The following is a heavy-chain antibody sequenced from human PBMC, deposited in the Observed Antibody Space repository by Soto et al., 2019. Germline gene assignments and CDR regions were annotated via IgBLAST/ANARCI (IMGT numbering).Heavy chain of an antibody. J-gene: IGHJ4*02. CDR2: INHSGST. V-gene: IGHV4-4*02. Sequence: SETLSLTCAVSGGSISSSNWWSWVRQPPGKGLEWIGEINHSGSTHYNPSLKSRVTISVEMSKNQFSLKLSSVTAADTAVYYCASGRSGWSRGEWYYFDYWGQGSPVTVSS. CDR3: ASGRSGWSRGEWYYFDY. D-gene: IGHD6-19*01. CDR1: GGSISSSNW.